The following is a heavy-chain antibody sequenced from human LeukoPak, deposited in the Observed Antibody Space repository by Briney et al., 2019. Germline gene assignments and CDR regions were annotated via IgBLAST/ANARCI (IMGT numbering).Heavy chain of an antibody. D-gene: IGHD2-2*01. J-gene: IGHJ1*01. CDR2: IYTSGST. CDR3: AAAIVVVPAAPAEYFQH. Sequence: SQTLSLTCTVSGGSISSGSYYWSWIRQPAGKGLEWIGRIYTSGSTNYNPSLKSRVTISVDTSKNQFSLKLSSVTAADTAVYYCAAAIVVVPAAPAEYFQHWGQGTLVTVSS. V-gene: IGHV4-61*02. CDR1: GGSISSGSYY.